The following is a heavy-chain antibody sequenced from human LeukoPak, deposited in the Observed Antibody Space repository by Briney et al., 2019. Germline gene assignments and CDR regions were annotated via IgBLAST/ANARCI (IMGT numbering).Heavy chain of an antibody. CDR2: IIPMLGTV. CDR1: GGTFKRYP. D-gene: IGHD5-24*01. CDR3: ARGGGWADGYSPIDF. V-gene: IGHV1-69*10. Sequence: GASVKVSCKDSGGTFKRYPVTWVRQALGQGLEWMGGIIPMLGTVKYAQKFQGRVTLTGDISTSTVYMELRSLTSDDTALYFCARGGGWADGYSPIDFWGQGTLVTVSS. J-gene: IGHJ4*02.